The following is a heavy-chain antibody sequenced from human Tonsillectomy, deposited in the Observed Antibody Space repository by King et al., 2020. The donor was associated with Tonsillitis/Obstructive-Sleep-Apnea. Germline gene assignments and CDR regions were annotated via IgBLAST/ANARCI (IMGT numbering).Heavy chain of an antibody. CDR2: IWYDGSNK. V-gene: IGHV3-33*01. CDR1: GFTFSSYC. CDR3: AVGYCTSTSCFGLDY. Sequence: QLVQSGGGVVQPGGSLRLSCAASGFTFSSYCMHWVRQAPGKGLEWVAVIWYDGSNKYNADSVKGRFTISRDSSKNTLYLQMNSLRAEDTAVYYCAVGYCTSTSCFGLDYWGQGTLVTVSS. D-gene: IGHD2-2*01. J-gene: IGHJ4*02.